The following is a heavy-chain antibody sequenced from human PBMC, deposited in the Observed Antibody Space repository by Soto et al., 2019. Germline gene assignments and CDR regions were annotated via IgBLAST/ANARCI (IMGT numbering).Heavy chain of an antibody. J-gene: IGHJ4*02. CDR3: AKSCSGGSCYSRFDY. V-gene: IGHV3-30*18. CDR1: GFTFSSYG. Sequence: QVQLVESGGGVVQPGRSLRLSCAASGFTFSSYGMHWVRQAPGKGLEWVAVISYDGSNKYYADSVKGRFTISRDNSKNTLYLQMNSLRAEGTAVYYCAKSCSGGSCYSRFDYWGQGTLVTVSS. CDR2: ISYDGSNK. D-gene: IGHD2-15*01.